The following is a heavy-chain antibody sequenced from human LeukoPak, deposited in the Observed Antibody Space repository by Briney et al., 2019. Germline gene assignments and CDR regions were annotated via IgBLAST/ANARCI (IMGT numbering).Heavy chain of an antibody. CDR1: GGSISSYY. J-gene: IGHJ6*03. D-gene: IGHD3-10*01. CDR2: IYYSGST. CDR3: ARDLARGGRGYMDV. Sequence: SGPTLVKPSETLSLTCTVSGGSISSYYWSWIRQPPGKGLEWIGYIYYSGSTNYNPSLKSRVTISVDTSKNQFSLKLSSVTAADTAVYYCARDLARGGRGYMDVWGKGTTVTISS. V-gene: IGHV4-59*01.